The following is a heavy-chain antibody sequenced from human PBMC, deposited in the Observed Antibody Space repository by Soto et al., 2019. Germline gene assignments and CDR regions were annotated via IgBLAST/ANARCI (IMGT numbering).Heavy chain of an antibody. CDR1: GFTFGDYA. CDR3: TRGVGGVIIPIDY. J-gene: IGHJ4*02. V-gene: IGHV3-49*03. CDR2: IRSKAYGGTT. Sequence: GGSLRLSCTASGFTFGDYAMSWFRQAPGKGLEWVGFIRSKAYGGTTEYAASVKGRFTISRDDSKSIAYLQMNSLKTEDTAVYYCTRGVGGVIIPIDYWGQGTLVTVSS. D-gene: IGHD3-10*02.